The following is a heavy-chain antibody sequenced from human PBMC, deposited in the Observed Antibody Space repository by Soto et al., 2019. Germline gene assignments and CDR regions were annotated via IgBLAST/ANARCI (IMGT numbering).Heavy chain of an antibody. CDR1: GFTFSSYG. J-gene: IGHJ6*02. Sequence: GGSLRLSCAASGFTFSSYGMHWVRQAPGKGLEWVAVISYDGSNKYYADSVKGRFTISRDNSKNTLYLQMNSLRAEDTAVYYCAKGNSGWYDGMDVWGQGTTVTAP. CDR2: ISYDGSNK. D-gene: IGHD6-19*01. CDR3: AKGNSGWYDGMDV. V-gene: IGHV3-30*18.